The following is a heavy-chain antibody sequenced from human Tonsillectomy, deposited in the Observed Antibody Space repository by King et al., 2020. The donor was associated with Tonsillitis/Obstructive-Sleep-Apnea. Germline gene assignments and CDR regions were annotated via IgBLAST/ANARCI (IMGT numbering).Heavy chain of an antibody. CDR2: ISYDGSNK. CDR1: GFTFSSYA. CDR3: ARDWVVVVPDAPYGMDV. D-gene: IGHD2-2*01. Sequence: VQLVESGGGVVQPGRSLRLSCAASGFTFSSYAMHWVRQAPGKGLEWVAVISYDGSNKYYADSVKGRFTISRDNSKNTLYLQMNSLRAEDTAVYYCARDWVVVVPDAPYGMDVWGQGTTVTVSS. J-gene: IGHJ6*02. V-gene: IGHV3-30*04.